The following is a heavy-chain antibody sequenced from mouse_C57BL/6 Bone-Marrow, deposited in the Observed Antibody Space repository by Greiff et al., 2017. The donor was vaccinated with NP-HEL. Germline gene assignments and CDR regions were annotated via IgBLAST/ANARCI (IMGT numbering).Heavy chain of an antibody. CDR2: IDPSDSYN. V-gene: IGHV1-50*01. CDR3: ASDYDGVDY. J-gene: IGHJ2*01. CDR1: GYTFTSYW. D-gene: IGHD2-4*01. Sequence: QVQLQQPGAELVKPGASVKLSCKASGYTFTSYWMQWVKQRPGQGLEWIGEIDPSDSYNNYNQKFKGKATLTVDTSSSTAYMQLSSLTSEDSAVYYCASDYDGVDYWGQGTTLTVSS.